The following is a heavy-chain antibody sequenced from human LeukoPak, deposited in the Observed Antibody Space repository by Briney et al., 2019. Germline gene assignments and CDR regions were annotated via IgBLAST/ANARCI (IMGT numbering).Heavy chain of an antibody. V-gene: IGHV4-59*02. Sequence: SETLSLTCVVSGGSVSGNYWGWIRQPPGRGLEWIGYVYYSGSTNYNPSFKSRITISVDTSRNQFSLQLSSVTAADTAVYYCARIHRYCSGGACYVLDNWGQGTLVAVSS. J-gene: IGHJ4*02. CDR3: ARIHRYCSGGACYVLDN. CDR2: VYYSGST. CDR1: GGSVSGNY. D-gene: IGHD2-15*01.